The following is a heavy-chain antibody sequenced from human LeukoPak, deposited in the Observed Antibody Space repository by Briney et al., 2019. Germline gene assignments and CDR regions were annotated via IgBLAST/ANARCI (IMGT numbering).Heavy chain of an antibody. Sequence: ASVKVSCKASGGTFSSYAISWVRQAPGQGLEWVGGIIPIFGTANYAQKFQGRVTITADESTSTAYMELSSLRSEDTAVYYCARQIYYYDSSGYWFDYWGQGTLVTVSS. CDR3: ARQIYYYDSSGYWFDY. CDR1: GGTFSSYA. J-gene: IGHJ4*02. V-gene: IGHV1-69*13. CDR2: IIPIFGTA. D-gene: IGHD3-22*01.